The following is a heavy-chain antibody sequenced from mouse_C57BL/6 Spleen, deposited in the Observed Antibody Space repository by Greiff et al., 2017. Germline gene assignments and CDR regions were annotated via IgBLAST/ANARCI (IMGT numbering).Heavy chain of an antibody. CDR2: IWRGGST. CDR1: GFSLSSYG. D-gene: IGHD2-3*01. Sequence: QVQLQQSGPGLVQPSQSLSITCTVSGFSLSSYGVHWVRQSPGKGLEWLGVIWRGGSTDYNAAFMSRLSITKDNSKSQVFFKMNSLQADDTAIYYCAKYDDGYYDWYFDVWGTGTTVTVSS. V-gene: IGHV2-5*01. CDR3: AKYDDGYYDWYFDV. J-gene: IGHJ1*03.